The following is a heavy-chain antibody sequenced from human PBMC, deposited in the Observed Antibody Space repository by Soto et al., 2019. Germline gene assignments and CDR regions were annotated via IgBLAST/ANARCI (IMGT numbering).Heavy chain of an antibody. CDR1: GFTFSSYG. V-gene: IGHV3-30*18. J-gene: IGHJ6*02. D-gene: IGHD6-6*01. Sequence: GGSLRLSCAASGFTFSSYGMHWVRQAPGKGLEWVAVISYDGSNKYYADSVKGRFTISRDNSKNTLYLQMNSLRAEDTAVYYCAKDRGEREKGQLGEYYYYGMDVWGQGTTVTVSS. CDR3: AKDRGEREKGQLGEYYYYGMDV. CDR2: ISYDGSNK.